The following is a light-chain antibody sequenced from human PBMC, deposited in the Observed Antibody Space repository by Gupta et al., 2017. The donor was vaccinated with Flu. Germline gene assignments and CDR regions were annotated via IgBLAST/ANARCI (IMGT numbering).Light chain of an antibody. Sequence: QSVLTQPPSASGTPGQTVTIPCSGSSSNIETNYVYWYHQLPGTAPKLLMYRNSQRPSGVPDRFSGSKSGTSASLAIRGLRSEDEGDYYCAAWDDSLSGWVFGGGTKLTVV. J-gene: IGLJ3*02. CDR1: SSNIETNY. CDR3: AAWDDSLSGWV. CDR2: RNS. V-gene: IGLV1-47*01.